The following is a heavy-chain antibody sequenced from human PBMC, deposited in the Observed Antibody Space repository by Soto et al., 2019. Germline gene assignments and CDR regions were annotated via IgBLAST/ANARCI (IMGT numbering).Heavy chain of an antibody. CDR1: GYTFTSYY. CDR2: INPSGGST. D-gene: IGHD2-15*01. V-gene: IGHV1-46*01. Sequence: ASVKVSCKASGYTFTSYYMHWVRQAPGQGLEWMGIINPSGGSTSYAQKFQGRVTMTRDTSTSTVYMELSSLRSEDTAVYYCARDLLGYCSGGSCYGYYYYGMDVWGQGTTVTVSS. J-gene: IGHJ6*02. CDR3: ARDLLGYCSGGSCYGYYYYGMDV.